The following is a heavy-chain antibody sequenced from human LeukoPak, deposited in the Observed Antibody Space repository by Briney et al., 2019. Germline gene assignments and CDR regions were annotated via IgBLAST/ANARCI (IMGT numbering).Heavy chain of an antibody. V-gene: IGHV3-48*03. CDR2: ISSGGYTI. D-gene: IGHD5-12*01. Sequence: PGGSLRLSCAASGFTFSSYDMNWFRQAPGKGLERVSSISSGGYTIYYADSVKGRFTISRDNAKNSLFLQMNSLRAEDTAVYYCARVRGYSGYVLGYWLDPWGQGTLVTVSS. CDR1: GFTFSSYD. J-gene: IGHJ5*02. CDR3: ARVRGYSGYVLGYWLDP.